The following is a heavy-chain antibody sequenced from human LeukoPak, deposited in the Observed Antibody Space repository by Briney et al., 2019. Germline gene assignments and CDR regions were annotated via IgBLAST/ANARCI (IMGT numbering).Heavy chain of an antibody. Sequence: GGSLRLSCAASGFTFDDYGMSWVRQAPGKGLEWVANIKEDGSAKYYVDSVKGRFTISRDNAKNSLYLQMNSLRAEDTAVYYCARDGGGWGYYFDFWGQGTLVTASS. V-gene: IGHV3-7*01. CDR3: ARDGGGWGYYFDF. J-gene: IGHJ4*02. D-gene: IGHD2-21*01. CDR1: GFTFDDYG. CDR2: IKEDGSAK.